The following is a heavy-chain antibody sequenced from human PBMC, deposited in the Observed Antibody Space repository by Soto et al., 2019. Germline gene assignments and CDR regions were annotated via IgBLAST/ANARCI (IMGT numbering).Heavy chain of an antibody. V-gene: IGHV4-59*01. CDR1: GSSISSYY. CDR2: IYYSGSA. D-gene: IGHD2-2*02. Sequence: SQTLSITCTVSGSSISSYYWRWIRQPPGKGLEWIGYIYYSGSANYNPSRKSRVTISVDTSKIQFSLKLSSVTAADTAVYYCARVDCSSTSCYKASDIWGQGTMV. CDR3: ARVDCSSTSCYKASDI. J-gene: IGHJ3*02.